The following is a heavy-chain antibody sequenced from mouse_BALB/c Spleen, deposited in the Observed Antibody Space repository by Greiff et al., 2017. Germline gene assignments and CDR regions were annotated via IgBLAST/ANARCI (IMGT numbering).Heavy chain of an antibody. CDR2: INPYNDGT. J-gene: IGHJ2*01. Sequence: VQLKQSGPELVKPGASVKMSCKASGYTFTSYVMHWVKQKPGQGLEWIGYINPYNDGTKYNEKFKGKATLTSDKSSSTAYMELSSLTSEDSAVYYCARSGYRYGFDYWGQGTTLTVSS. D-gene: IGHD2-14*01. CDR1: GYTFTSYV. V-gene: IGHV1-14*01. CDR3: ARSGYRYGFDY.